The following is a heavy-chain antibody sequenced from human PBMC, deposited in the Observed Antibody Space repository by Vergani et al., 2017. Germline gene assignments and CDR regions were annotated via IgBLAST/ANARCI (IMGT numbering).Heavy chain of an antibody. J-gene: IGHJ6*02. V-gene: IGHV3-7*03. CDR3: ARDRYSSSYYYYGMDV. D-gene: IGHD6-13*01. CDR2: IKQDGSEK. CDR1: GFTFSSYW. Sequence: EVQLVESGGGLVQPGGSLRLSCAASGFTFSSYWMSWVRQAPGKGLEWVANIKQDGSEKYYVDFVKGRFTISRDNAKNSLYLQMNSLRAEDTAVYYCARDRYSSSYYYYGMDVWGQGTTVTVSS.